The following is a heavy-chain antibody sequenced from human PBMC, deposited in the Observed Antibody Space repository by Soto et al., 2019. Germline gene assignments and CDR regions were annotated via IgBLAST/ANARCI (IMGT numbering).Heavy chain of an antibody. CDR3: ARDGGYGSGSYRFDY. V-gene: IGHV4-31*03. CDR1: GGSISSGGYY. J-gene: IGHJ4*02. D-gene: IGHD3-10*01. Sequence: QVQLQESGPGLVKPSQTLSLTCTVSGGSISSGGYYWSWIRQHPGKGLEWIGYIYYSGSTSYNPSLKSRVTISIDTSKSQFARKLSSVSAADTAVYYCARDGGYGSGSYRFDYWVQGTLVTVSS. CDR2: IYYSGST.